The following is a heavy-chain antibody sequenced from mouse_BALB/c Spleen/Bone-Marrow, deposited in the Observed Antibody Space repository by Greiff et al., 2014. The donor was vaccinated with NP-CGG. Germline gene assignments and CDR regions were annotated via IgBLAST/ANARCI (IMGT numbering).Heavy chain of an antibody. Sequence: LQESGAELVKPGASVKLSCKASGYTFTSYWMHWVKRRPGQGLEWIGEINPSNGRTNYNEKFKSKATLTVDKSSSTAYMQLSSLTSEDSAVYYCAIGLLGDYWGQGTSVTVSS. CDR2: INPSNGRT. CDR3: AIGLLGDY. D-gene: IGHD2-10*01. CDR1: GYTFTSYW. V-gene: IGHV1S81*02. J-gene: IGHJ4*01.